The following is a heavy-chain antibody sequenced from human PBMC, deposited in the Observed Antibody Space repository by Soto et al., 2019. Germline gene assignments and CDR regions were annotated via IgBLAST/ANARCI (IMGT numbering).Heavy chain of an antibody. Sequence: SETLSLTCTVSGGSISGDYWGWIRQPPGKGLEWIATIYYSGRTFYNPSPESRVTIYVDTSRDQFSLKLTSVTAADTAVYYCARLPRTTTSGSGTDFWGQGTLVTVSS. D-gene: IGHD3-10*01. V-gene: IGHV4-39*01. CDR2: IYYSGRT. J-gene: IGHJ4*02. CDR1: GGSISGDY. CDR3: ARLPRTTTSGSGTDF.